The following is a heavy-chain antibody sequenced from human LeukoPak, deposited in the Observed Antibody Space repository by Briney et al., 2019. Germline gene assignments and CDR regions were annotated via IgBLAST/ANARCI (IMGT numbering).Heavy chain of an antibody. CDR2: INHSGST. V-gene: IGHV4-34*01. CDR3: ARSGDYANY. CDR1: GGSISSYY. Sequence: PSETLSLTCTVSGGSISSYYWSWIRQPPGKGLEWIGEINHSGSTNYNPSLKSRVTISADTSKNQFSLKLSSVTAADTAVYYCARSGDYANYWGQGTLVTVSS. J-gene: IGHJ4*02. D-gene: IGHD2-21*02.